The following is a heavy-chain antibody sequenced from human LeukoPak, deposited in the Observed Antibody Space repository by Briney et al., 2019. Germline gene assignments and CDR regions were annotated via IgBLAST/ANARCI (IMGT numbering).Heavy chain of an antibody. CDR3: ARAVGYCSGGSCSLDY. CDR1: GGSFSGYY. J-gene: IGHJ4*02. CDR2: INHSGST. D-gene: IGHD2-15*01. Sequence: SETLSLTCAGYGGSFSGYYWSWIRQPSGKGLEWSGEINHSGSTNYNPPLKSRVTISVDTSKNQFSLKLSSVTAADTAVYYCARAVGYCSGGSCSLDYWGQGTLVTVSS. V-gene: IGHV4-34*01.